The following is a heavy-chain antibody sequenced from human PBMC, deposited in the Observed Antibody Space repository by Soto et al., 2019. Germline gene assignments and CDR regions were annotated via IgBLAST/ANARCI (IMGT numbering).Heavy chain of an antibody. CDR1: GYTFTSYG. CDR3: ARGGDVNYYLGMDV. CDR2: ISAYNGKT. D-gene: IGHD2-21*02. Sequence: QVQLVQSGGEVKKPGASVKLSGTASGYTFTSYGISWVRQAPGQGLEWMGWISAYNGKTNYAQNVQGRVTMTTDTTTRTAYMDLRSLRSDDTAVYYSARGGDVNYYLGMDVWGQGTTVTVSS. J-gene: IGHJ6*02. V-gene: IGHV1-18*01.